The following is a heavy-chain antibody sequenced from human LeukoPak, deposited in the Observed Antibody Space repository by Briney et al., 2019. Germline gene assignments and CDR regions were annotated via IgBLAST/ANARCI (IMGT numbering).Heavy chain of an antibody. J-gene: IGHJ4*02. CDR1: GFTFSTYA. Sequence: GGSLRLSCAASGFTFSTYAMTWVRQAPGKGLEWVSLISRGGDVTYYADSVKGRFTISRDSSKNTLYLQMHSLRAEDTAVYYCAARPGEVAVPYDYWGQRTLVTVSS. D-gene: IGHD2-15*01. CDR3: AARPGEVAVPYDY. V-gene: IGHV3-23*01. CDR2: ISRGGDVT.